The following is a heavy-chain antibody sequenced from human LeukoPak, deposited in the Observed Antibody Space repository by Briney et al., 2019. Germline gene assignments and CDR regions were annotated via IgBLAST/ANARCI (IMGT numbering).Heavy chain of an antibody. Sequence: GGSLRLSCAASGFIFSSYGMHWVRQAPGKGLEWVAFIRYDGSNKYYADSVKGRFTISRDNAKNTLYLQMNSPRAEDTAVYYCARGGGYSYGSFDYWGQGTLVTVSS. CDR1: GFIFSSYG. CDR2: IRYDGSNK. V-gene: IGHV3-30*02. J-gene: IGHJ4*02. D-gene: IGHD5-18*01. CDR3: ARGGGYSYGSFDY.